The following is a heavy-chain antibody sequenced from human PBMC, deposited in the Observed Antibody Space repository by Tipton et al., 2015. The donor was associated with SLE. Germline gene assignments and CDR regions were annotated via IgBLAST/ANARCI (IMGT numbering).Heavy chain of an antibody. CDR3: ARFCSGGSCYPDAFDI. V-gene: IGHV1-69*01. D-gene: IGHD2-15*01. CDR2: IIPIIGTA. Sequence: QSGPEVKKPGSSVRVSCKASGGSFNTFAFSWVRQAPGQGLGWMGGIIPIIGTANYAQKFQGRVTITADESTSTAYMELSSLRSEDTAVYYCARFCSGGSCYPDAFDIWGQGTMVTVSS. CDR1: GGSFNTFA. J-gene: IGHJ3*02.